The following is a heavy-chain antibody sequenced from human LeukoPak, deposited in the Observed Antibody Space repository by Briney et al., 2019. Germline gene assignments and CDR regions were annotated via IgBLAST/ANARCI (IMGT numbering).Heavy chain of an antibody. CDR3: ARDDSYGPYYYGMDV. Sequence: GASVKVSCKASGYTFTSYAMHWVRQAPGQRLEWMGWIDAGNGNTKYSQKFQGRVTITRDTSASTAYMELSSLRSEDTAVYYCARDDSYGPYYYGMDVWGQGTTVTVSS. CDR1: GYTFTSYA. D-gene: IGHD5-18*01. J-gene: IGHJ6*02. V-gene: IGHV1-3*01. CDR2: IDAGNGNT.